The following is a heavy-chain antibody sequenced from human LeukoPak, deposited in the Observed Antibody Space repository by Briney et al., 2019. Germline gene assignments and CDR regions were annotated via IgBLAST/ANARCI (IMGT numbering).Heavy chain of an antibody. CDR1: GFTFSSYG. CDR2: ISYDGSNK. V-gene: IGHV3-30*18. J-gene: IGHJ4*02. D-gene: IGHD3-22*01. CDR3: AKMWWSYYDYFDY. Sequence: GGSLRLSCAASGFTFSSYGMHWVRQAPGKGLEWVAVISYDGSNKYYADSVKGRFTTSRDNSKNTLYLQMNSLRAEDTAVYYCAKMWWSYYDYFDYWGQGTLVTVSS.